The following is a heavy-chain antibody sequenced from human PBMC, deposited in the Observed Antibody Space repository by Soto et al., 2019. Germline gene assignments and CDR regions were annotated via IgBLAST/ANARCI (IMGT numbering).Heavy chain of an antibody. Sequence: PGGFLRLSCAASGFTFSIYAMTWVRQSPGKGLEWVSSMSRTGDNTYYADSVRGRFTISRDNSKSTLYLQMNSLRAEDTAIYYCAKDQSNSNPLYYFDFWGPGTLVTVSS. CDR2: MSRTGDNT. J-gene: IGHJ4*02. D-gene: IGHD3-22*01. V-gene: IGHV3-23*01. CDR3: AKDQSNSNPLYYFDF. CDR1: GFTFSIYA.